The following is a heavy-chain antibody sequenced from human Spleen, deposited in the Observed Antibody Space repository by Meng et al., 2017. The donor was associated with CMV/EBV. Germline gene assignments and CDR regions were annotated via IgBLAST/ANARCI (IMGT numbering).Heavy chain of an antibody. CDR2: IFHLGNI. V-gene: IGHV4-4*01. CDR1: GASIHYSHW. Sequence: CAVSGASIHYSHWWSWVRPPPGKGLEWIGEIFHLGNINYNPSLKSRVTISMDKSKNEFSLNLASLTAADTAVYFCASSALYSASTFYWGRGTLVTVSS. CDR3: ASSALYSASTFY. J-gene: IGHJ4*02. D-gene: IGHD3-10*02.